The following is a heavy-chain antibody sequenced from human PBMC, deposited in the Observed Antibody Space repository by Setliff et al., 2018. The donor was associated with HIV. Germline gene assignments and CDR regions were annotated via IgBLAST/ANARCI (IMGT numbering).Heavy chain of an antibody. D-gene: IGHD3-22*01. CDR2: IFYSETVYYGGRT. CDR3: ARDRTEFVDGGYYPYYFDS. Sequence: SETLSLTCTVSGGSISSNNYYWGWIRQPPGKGLEWIGSIFYSETVYYGGRTYYSPSLKSRVAISVDTSKNQFSLKVNSVTAADTAVYYCARDRTEFVDGGYYPYYFDSWGQGTLVTVSS. J-gene: IGHJ4*02. V-gene: IGHV4-39*07. CDR1: GGSISSNNYY.